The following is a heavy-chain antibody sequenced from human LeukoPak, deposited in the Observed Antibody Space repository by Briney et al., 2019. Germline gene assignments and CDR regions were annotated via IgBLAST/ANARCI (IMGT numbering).Heavy chain of an antibody. V-gene: IGHV3-49*04. CDR2: IRSKAYGGTT. CDR1: GFTFGDYA. J-gene: IGHJ6*03. Sequence: GGSLRLSCTASGFTFGDYAMSWVRQAPGKGLEWVGFIRSKAYGGTTEYAASVKGRFTISRDDSKSIAYLQMNSLKTEDTAVYYCTRDNSSPIVVVPAPHYMDVWGKGTTVTVSS. D-gene: IGHD2-2*01. CDR3: TRDNSSPIVVVPAPHYMDV.